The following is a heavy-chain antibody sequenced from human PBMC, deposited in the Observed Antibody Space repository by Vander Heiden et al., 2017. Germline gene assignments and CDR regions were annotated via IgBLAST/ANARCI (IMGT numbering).Heavy chain of an antibody. Sequence: EVQLLESGGGLVQPGGSLSLSGAASGFVFSDFGMSWVRQAPGKGLEWVSGISGSDDDTYYGDSVKGRFTISRDKSNNTMLLQMNSLRVDDTAVYYCVRDSGWLAAYWGQGTLVTVSS. D-gene: IGHD5-12*01. CDR3: VRDSGWLAAY. CDR1: GFVFSDFG. CDR2: ISGSDDDT. J-gene: IGHJ4*02. V-gene: IGHV3-23*01.